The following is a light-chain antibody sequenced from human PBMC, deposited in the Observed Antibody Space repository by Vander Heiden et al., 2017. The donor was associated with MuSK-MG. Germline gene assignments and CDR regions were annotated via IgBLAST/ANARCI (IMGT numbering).Light chain of an antibody. CDR2: GNR. V-gene: IGLV1-40*01. CDR3: QSFDSSLSGWV. Sequence: SVLTQPPSVTGHPGQRVTIPCTGSSCNIGEGDDVHWYQHPPVSAPKLVIFGNRKRPAGGPDRFSGSNSGTSASLAITGRQAEDEADYYCQSFDSSLSGWVFGSGTKLTVL. J-gene: IGLJ1*01. CDR1: SCNIGEGDD.